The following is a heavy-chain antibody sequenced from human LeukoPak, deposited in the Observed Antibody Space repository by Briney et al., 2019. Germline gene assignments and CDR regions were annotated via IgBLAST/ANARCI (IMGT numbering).Heavy chain of an antibody. CDR2: IYYSGST. D-gene: IGHD3-3*01. Sequence: PSETLSLTCTVSGGSISSHYWSWIRQPPGKGLEWIGYIYYSGSTNYNPSLKSRVTISVDTSKNQFSLKLSSVTAADTAVYYCARVAYYDFWSGSNWFDPWGRGTLVTVSS. CDR1: GGSISSHY. V-gene: IGHV4-59*11. CDR3: ARVAYYDFWSGSNWFDP. J-gene: IGHJ5*02.